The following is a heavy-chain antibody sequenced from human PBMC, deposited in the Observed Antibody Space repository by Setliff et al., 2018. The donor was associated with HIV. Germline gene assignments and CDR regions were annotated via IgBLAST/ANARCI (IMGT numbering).Heavy chain of an antibody. CDR1: GGAFNDYY. CDR2: IYTTGVT. V-gene: IGHV4-4*07. J-gene: IGHJ4*02. Sequence: PSETLSLTCTVSGGAFNDYYWNWIRQPAGKGLQWIGHIYTTGVTDYNPSLKSRVTISLDTSKNQISLNLTSVTGADTAVYYCARKSMVTTEPLRYWGQGILVTVSS. CDR3: ARKSMVTTEPLRY. D-gene: IGHD4-17*01.